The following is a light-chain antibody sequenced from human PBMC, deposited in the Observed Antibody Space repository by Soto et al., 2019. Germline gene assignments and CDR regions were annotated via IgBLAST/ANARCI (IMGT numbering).Light chain of an antibody. V-gene: IGLV2-14*01. Sequence: QSALTQPASVSGSPGQSITISCTGTASDIATYNHVSWYQQHPGKAPKVIIYDVSNRPSGVSSRFSGSKSGNTASLIISGLQADDEADYFCRSYTLNPTLFGGGTPLTVL. CDR2: DVS. CDR1: ASDIATYNH. CDR3: RSYTLNPTL. J-gene: IGLJ2*01.